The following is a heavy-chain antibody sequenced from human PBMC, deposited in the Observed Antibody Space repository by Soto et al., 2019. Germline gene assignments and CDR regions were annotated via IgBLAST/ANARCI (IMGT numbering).Heavy chain of an antibody. CDR2: IYHSGST. D-gene: IGHD2-8*02. J-gene: IGHJ4*02. CDR1: GGSISSGGYS. CDR3: AAGGGVPRYY. V-gene: IGHV4-30-2*01. Sequence: QLQLQESGSGLVKPSQTLSLTCAVSGGSISSGGYSWSWIRQPPGKGLEWIGYIYHSGSTYYNPSPNGRVTISVDRSKNQFSPKLSSVTAAGTAVDYCAAGGGVPRYYWGQGTLVTVSS.